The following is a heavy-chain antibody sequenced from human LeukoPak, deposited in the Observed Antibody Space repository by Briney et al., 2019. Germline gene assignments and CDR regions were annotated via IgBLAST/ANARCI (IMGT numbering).Heavy chain of an antibody. CDR3: ARFAAGGSYYYYMDV. CDR2: IGTSSTTI. V-gene: IGHV3-48*01. J-gene: IGHJ6*03. D-gene: IGHD6-25*01. CDR1: GFTFSSYT. Sequence: GGSLRLSCAASGFTFSSYTMNWVRQPPGKGLEWVSNIGTSSTTIYYADSVKGRFTISRDNAKNSLYLQMSSLRADDTAVYYCARFAAGGSYYYYMDVRGKGTTVTVSS.